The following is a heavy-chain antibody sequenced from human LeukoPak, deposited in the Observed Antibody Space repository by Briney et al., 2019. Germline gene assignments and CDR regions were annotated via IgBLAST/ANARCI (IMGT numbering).Heavy chain of an antibody. CDR2: INPSGGST. J-gene: IGHJ4*02. CDR1: GYTFTSYY. CDR3: ARVLNGYNIRDYFDY. Sequence: ASVTVSCKASGYTFTSYYIHWVRQAPGQGLEWMGLINPSGGSTNYAQKFQGRVTMTRDTSTSTVYMELSSLRSDDTAVYYCARVLNGYNIRDYFDYWGQGTLVTVSS. D-gene: IGHD5-24*01. V-gene: IGHV1-46*01.